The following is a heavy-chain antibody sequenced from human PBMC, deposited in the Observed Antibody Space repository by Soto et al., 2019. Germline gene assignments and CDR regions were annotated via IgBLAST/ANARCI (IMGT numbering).Heavy chain of an antibody. V-gene: IGHV3-49*03. J-gene: IGHJ3*02. Sequence: GGSLRLSCTASGFTFGDYAMSWFSLAPGKGLERVGFIRSKAYGGTTEYAASVKGRFTISRDDSKSIAYLQMNSLKTEDTAVYYCTRDRPPYCDILTGNHDAFDIWGQGTMVTVSS. CDR3: TRDRPPYCDILTGNHDAFDI. D-gene: IGHD3-9*01. CDR1: GFTFGDYA. CDR2: IRSKAYGGTT.